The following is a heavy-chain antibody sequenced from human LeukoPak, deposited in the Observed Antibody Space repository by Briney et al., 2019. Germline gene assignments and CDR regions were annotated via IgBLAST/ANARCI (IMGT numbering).Heavy chain of an antibody. V-gene: IGHV1-8*01. CDR3: ARGRPDTSVPRTYYMDV. J-gene: IGHJ6*03. CDR1: GYTFTNFD. D-gene: IGHD5-18*01. CDR2: MSPNSGDT. Sequence: ASVKVSCKASGYTFTNFDIFWVRQATGQGLEWMGWMSPNSGDTGSVQKFQGRVTFTRDTSISTSFMELNSLGSEETAIYYCARGRPDTSVPRTYYMDVWGKGTTVTVSS.